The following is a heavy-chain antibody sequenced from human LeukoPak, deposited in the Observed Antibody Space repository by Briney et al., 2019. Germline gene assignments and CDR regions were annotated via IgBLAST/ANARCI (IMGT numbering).Heavy chain of an antibody. D-gene: IGHD3-3*02. J-gene: IGHJ6*02. CDR1: GGSFSGYY. CDR2: INHSGST. Sequence: SETLSLTCAVYGGSFSGYYWSWIRQPPGKGLEWIGEINHSGSTNYNPSLKSRVTISVDTSKNQFSLKLSSVTAADTAVYYCARAPYISLAGWYYGVDVWGQGTTVTVSS. V-gene: IGHV4-34*01. CDR3: ARAPYISLAGWYYGVDV.